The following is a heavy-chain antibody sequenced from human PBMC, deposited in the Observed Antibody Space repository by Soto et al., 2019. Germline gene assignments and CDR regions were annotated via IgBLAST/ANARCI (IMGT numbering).Heavy chain of an antibody. D-gene: IGHD1-26*01. V-gene: IGHV5-51*01. J-gene: IGHJ6*02. CDR1: GYDFTKYW. Sequence: PGESLKISCKGSGYDFTKYWVAWVRQMPGKGLGWMGIIHPVDSDTRYSPSFQGQVTISADRSIDTAFLQWSSLKASDTATYFCARTGSYESPFYYYGMEIWGQGTAVTVSS. CDR3: ARTGSYESPFYYYGMEI. CDR2: IHPVDSDT.